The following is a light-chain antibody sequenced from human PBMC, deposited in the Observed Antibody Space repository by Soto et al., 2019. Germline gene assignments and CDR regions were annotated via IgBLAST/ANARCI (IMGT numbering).Light chain of an antibody. CDR2: DTR. Sequence: QAVVTQEPSLIVSPGGTVTLTCDSSTGAVTSGHYPYWFQQKPGQAPRTLIYDTRHKHSWTPARFSGSLLGGKAAPTLSGAQPEDEADYYCLLWYNSARVFGGGTKLTVL. CDR3: LLWYNSARV. J-gene: IGLJ3*02. V-gene: IGLV7-46*01. CDR1: TGAVTSGHY.